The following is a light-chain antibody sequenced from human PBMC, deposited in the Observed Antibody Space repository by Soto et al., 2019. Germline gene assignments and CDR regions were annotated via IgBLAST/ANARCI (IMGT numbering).Light chain of an antibody. J-gene: IGKJ3*01. Sequence: DIVMTQSPDSLAVSLGERATINCKSSQSVLYSSKNKNYLAWYQQKPGQPPKLLIYWASTRESGVPDRFSGSGSGTEFTLTISSLQAEDVAVYYCQQYYSTPPVTFGPGTKVDIK. V-gene: IGKV4-1*01. CDR1: QSVLYSSKNKNY. CDR3: QQYYSTPPVT. CDR2: WAS.